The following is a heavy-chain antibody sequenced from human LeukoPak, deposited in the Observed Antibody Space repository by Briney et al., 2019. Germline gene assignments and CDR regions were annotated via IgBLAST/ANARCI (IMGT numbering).Heavy chain of an antibody. D-gene: IGHD3-16*02. Sequence: PSETLSLTXAVYGGSFCGYYWSWFRQPPGKGLERLGEINHSGSTNYNPSLKSRVTISVDTSKNQFSLKLSSVTAADTAVYYCARRDYVWGSYRPFDYWGQGTLVTVSS. CDR2: INHSGST. CDR1: GGSFCGYY. J-gene: IGHJ4*02. V-gene: IGHV4-34*01. CDR3: ARRDYVWGSYRPFDY.